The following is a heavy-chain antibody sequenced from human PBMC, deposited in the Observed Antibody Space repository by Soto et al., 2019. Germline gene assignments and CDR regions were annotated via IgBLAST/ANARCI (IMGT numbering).Heavy chain of an antibody. D-gene: IGHD6-19*01. Sequence: GGSLRLSCAASGFTFDDYAMHWVRQAPGKGLEWVSGISWNSGSIGYADSVKGRFTISRDNAKNSLYLQMNSLRAEDTALYYCAKTVAGFDAFDIWGQGTMVTVSS. V-gene: IGHV3-9*01. CDR1: GFTFDDYA. J-gene: IGHJ3*02. CDR3: AKTVAGFDAFDI. CDR2: ISWNSGSI.